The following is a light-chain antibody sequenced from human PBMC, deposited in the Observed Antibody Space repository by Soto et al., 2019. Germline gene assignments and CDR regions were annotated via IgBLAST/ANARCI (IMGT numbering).Light chain of an antibody. J-gene: IGKJ4*01. CDR1: QRVSARY. CDR2: GAS. CDR3: QQYKSFSLT. V-gene: IGKV3-20*01. Sequence: EIVLTQSPGTLSLSPGERATLSCRASQRVSARYLAWYQQTPGQGPRLLIYGASSRATGTPDRFSGSGSGTDFTLTISRLEPEDFATYYCQQYKSFSLTFGGGTRVEVK.